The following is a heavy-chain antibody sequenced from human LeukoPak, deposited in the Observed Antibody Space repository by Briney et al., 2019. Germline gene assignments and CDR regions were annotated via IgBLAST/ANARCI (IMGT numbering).Heavy chain of an antibody. CDR1: GFTFSSYE. Sequence: GGSLRLSCAASGFTFSSYEMNWVRQAPGKGLEWVSYISSSGSTTYYADSVKGRFTISRDNSKNTLYLQMNSLRAEDTAVYYCAKDTMRGSGVNWFDPWGQGTLVTVSS. D-gene: IGHD6-19*01. V-gene: IGHV3-48*03. J-gene: IGHJ5*02. CDR3: AKDTMRGSGVNWFDP. CDR2: ISSSGSTT.